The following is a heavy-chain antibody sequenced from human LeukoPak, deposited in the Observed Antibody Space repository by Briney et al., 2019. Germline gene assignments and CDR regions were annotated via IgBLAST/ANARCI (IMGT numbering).Heavy chain of an antibody. CDR1: GGSISSDDYY. J-gene: IGHJ4*02. Sequence: PSQTLSLTCTVSGGSISSDDYYWGWIRQHPGRGLEWIGYIYSSGSTYYNPSLNSRVTMSLDESKNQLSLNLTSVTAADTAVYYCAIEGTREYMVRGVISPNYYFDYWGQGTLVTVSS. D-gene: IGHD3-10*01. CDR2: IYSSGST. CDR3: AIEGTREYMVRGVISPNYYFDY. V-gene: IGHV4-31*03.